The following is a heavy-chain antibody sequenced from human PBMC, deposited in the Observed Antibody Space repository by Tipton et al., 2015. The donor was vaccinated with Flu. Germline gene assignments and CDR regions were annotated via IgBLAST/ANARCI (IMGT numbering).Heavy chain of an antibody. Sequence: SLRLSCAASGFTFSNYWMSWVRQAPGKGLEWVANINQDGIKKYYVDSVKGRFTISRDNAKNSLFLQMNSLRAEDTAVYYCVRKGFGDYWGQGILVTVSS. CDR3: VRKGFGDY. CDR1: GFTFSNYW. V-gene: IGHV3-7*01. D-gene: IGHD3-10*01. CDR2: INQDGIKK. J-gene: IGHJ4*02.